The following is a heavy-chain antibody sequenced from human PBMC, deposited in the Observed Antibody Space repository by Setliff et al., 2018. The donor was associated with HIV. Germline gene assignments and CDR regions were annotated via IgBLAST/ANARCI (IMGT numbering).Heavy chain of an antibody. Sequence: SETLSLTCAVYGGSLTDYDWTWIRQTPAKGLEWIGEISHSGGTNYNPSLKTRLIISRDTSKNQFSLRLSSATVADTAIYYCARGFEGYCSGASCHWFDSWGQGTQVTVSS. CDR3: ARGFEGYCSGASCHWFDS. CDR2: ISHSGGT. D-gene: IGHD2-15*01. CDR1: GGSLTDYD. V-gene: IGHV4-34*01. J-gene: IGHJ5*01.